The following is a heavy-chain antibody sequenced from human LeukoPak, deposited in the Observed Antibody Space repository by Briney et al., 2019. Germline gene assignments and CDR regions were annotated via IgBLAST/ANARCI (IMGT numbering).Heavy chain of an antibody. D-gene: IGHD3-10*01. CDR2: ISYDGSNK. CDR1: GFTFSSYA. V-gene: IGHV3-30*04. CDR3: ARMGSSGSFDAFDI. Sequence: PGGSLRLSCAASGFTFSSYAMHWVRQAPGKGLEWVAVISYDGSNKYYADSVKGRFTISRDNSKNTLYLQMNSLRAEDTAVYYCARMGSSGSFDAFDIWGQGTMVTVSS. J-gene: IGHJ3*02.